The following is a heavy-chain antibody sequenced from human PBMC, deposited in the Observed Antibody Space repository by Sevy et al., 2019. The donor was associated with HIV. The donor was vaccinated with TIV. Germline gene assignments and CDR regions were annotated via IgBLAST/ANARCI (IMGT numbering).Heavy chain of an antibody. Sequence: GGSLRLSCAASGVTFSSYWMSWVRQAPGKGLEWVANIKQDGSEKYYVDSVKGRFTISRDNAKNSLYLQMNSLRAEDTAVYDCARDPAGYWGHGTLVTVSS. J-gene: IGHJ4*01. CDR1: GVTFSSYW. V-gene: IGHV3-7*01. CDR3: ARDPAGY. D-gene: IGHD6-13*01. CDR2: IKQDGSEK.